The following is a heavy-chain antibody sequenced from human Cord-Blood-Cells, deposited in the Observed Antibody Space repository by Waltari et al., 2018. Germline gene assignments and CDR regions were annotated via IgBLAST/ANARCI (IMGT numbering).Heavy chain of an antibody. CDR2: ITPSAGSP. V-gene: IGHV1-46*01. D-gene: IGHD1-26*01. Sequence: QVQLVQSGAEVKKPGASVKVSCKASGYTFTSYYMHWVRQAPGQGLEWMGIITPSAGSPPYAQNFQGIVTMTRATSTSTVYMELSSLRSEDTAVYYCARDLGSGSYFDYWGQGTLVTVSS. CDR3: ARDLGSGSYFDY. CDR1: GYTFTSYY. J-gene: IGHJ4*02.